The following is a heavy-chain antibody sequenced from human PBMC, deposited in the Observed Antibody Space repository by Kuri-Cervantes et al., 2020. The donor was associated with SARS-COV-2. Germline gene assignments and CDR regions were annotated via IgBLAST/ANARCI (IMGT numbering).Heavy chain of an antibody. CDR2: INPSGGSR. CDR3: ARGGRESRFMFEY. CDR1: GYTFTNYF. V-gene: IGHV1-46*01. J-gene: IGHJ4*02. D-gene: IGHD3-16*01. Sequence: ASVKVSCKASGYTFTNYFMHWLRPAPGQGLEWRGIINPSGGSRNYAQKFQGRVTMNRDTSTSTVYMGLSSLRSADTAVYYCARGGRESRFMFEYWGQGTLVTVSS.